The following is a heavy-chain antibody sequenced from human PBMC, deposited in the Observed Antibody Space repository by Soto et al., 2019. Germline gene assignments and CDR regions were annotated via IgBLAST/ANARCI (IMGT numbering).Heavy chain of an antibody. CDR1: GFTFSSYW. CDR2: IKQDGSEK. Sequence: GGSLRLSCAASGFTFSSYWMSWVRQAPGKGLEWVANIKQDGSEKYYVDSVRGRFTISRDNAKNSLYLQMNSLRAEDMAVYYCARDREYSSGWYYYYYGMDVWGQGTTVTVSS. J-gene: IGHJ6*02. CDR3: ARDREYSSGWYYYYYGMDV. V-gene: IGHV3-7*01. D-gene: IGHD6-19*01.